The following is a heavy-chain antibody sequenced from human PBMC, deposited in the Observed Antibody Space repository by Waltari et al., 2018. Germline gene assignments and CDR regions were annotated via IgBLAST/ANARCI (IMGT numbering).Heavy chain of an antibody. CDR1: GGTFSTYG. CDR3: ARIPYYYDKAPLDS. CDR2: FIPFFGSP. J-gene: IGHJ4*02. V-gene: IGHV1-69*06. D-gene: IGHD3-22*01. Sequence: QVQLLQSGAEVKKPGSSVKLSCQASGGTFSTYGISWVRQAPGQRLEWMGKFIPFFGSPDYAENFQGRITITADKSTTTTYLELSSLRSDDTAVYYCARIPYYYDKAPLDSWGQGTLVTVSP.